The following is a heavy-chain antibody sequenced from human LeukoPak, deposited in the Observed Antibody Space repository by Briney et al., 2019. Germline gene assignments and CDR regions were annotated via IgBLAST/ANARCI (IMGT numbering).Heavy chain of an antibody. V-gene: IGHV4-59*08. Sequence: SETLSLTCTVSGGSISSYYWNWIWQSPGEGLEWIGYIYYTGSPNYNPSLKSRVTISVDTSKSQFSLKLSSVTPADTAVYYCARRGYNYGPYYFDYWGQGILVTVSS. CDR2: IYYTGSP. CDR1: GGSISSYY. D-gene: IGHD5-18*01. J-gene: IGHJ4*02. CDR3: ARRGYNYGPYYFDY.